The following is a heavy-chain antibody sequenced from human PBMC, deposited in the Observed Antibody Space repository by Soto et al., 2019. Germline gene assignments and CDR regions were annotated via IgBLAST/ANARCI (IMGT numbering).Heavy chain of an antibody. Sequence: QVQLVQSGAAVKRPGASVKVSCKASGYTFTKYDISWVRQAPGQGLEWLGLISPNSGRPSSAQKFEGRVTMTTDTSPTTAYLELRSLRSDDTAVYYCVRQYYDFWTDYPDFDYWGQGPLVTVSS. CDR3: VRQYYDFWTDYPDFDY. V-gene: IGHV1-18*04. CDR2: ISPNSGRP. CDR1: GYTFTKYD. D-gene: IGHD3-3*01. J-gene: IGHJ4*02.